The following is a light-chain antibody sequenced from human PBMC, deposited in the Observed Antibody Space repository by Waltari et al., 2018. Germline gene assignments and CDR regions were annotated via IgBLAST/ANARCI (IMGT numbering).Light chain of an antibody. CDR3: SSYAGSNNYV. Sequence: QSALTQPPSASGSPGPSVTLSCTGTASDVGGYRYFSWFPQHPGKAPKLIIFDVSKRPSGVPDRFSGSKSGNTASLTVSGLQAEDEADYYCSSYAGSNNYVFGTGTKVTVL. CDR2: DVS. V-gene: IGLV2-8*01. CDR1: ASDVGGYRY. J-gene: IGLJ1*01.